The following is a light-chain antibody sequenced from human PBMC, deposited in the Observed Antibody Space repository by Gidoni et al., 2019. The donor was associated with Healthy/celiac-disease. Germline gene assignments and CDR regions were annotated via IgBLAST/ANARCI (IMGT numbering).Light chain of an antibody. CDR2: AAS. CDR1: QGIRSY. J-gene: IGKJ4*01. V-gene: IGKV1-9*01. CDR3: QQLNSYPLT. Sequence: DIQLTQSPSFLSASVGDRVTIPCRASQGIRSYLAWYQQKPGNTPKLLIYAASTLQSGVPSRFSGSGSGTEFTLTISSLQPEDFATYYCQQLNSYPLTFXGXTKVEIK.